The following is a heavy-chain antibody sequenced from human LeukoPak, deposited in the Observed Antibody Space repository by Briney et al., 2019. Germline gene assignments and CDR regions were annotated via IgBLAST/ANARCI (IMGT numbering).Heavy chain of an antibody. V-gene: IGHV1-2*06. Sequence: GASVKVSCKASGGTFSSYAISWVRQAPGQGLEWMGRINPNSGGTNYAQKFQGRVTMTRDTSISTAYMELSRLRSDDTAVYYCARAPITIFGVVITTYNWFDPWGQGTLVTVSS. CDR2: INPNSGGT. J-gene: IGHJ5*02. D-gene: IGHD3-3*01. CDR3: ARAPITIFGVVITTYNWFDP. CDR1: GGTFSSYA.